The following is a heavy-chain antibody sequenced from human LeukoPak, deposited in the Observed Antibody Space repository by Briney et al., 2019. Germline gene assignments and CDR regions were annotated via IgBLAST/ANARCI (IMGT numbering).Heavy chain of an antibody. J-gene: IGHJ4*02. Sequence: ASGTVSCKASGYTFTIYYMHWVRQAPGQGLEWMGIINPSGGSTSYAQKFQGRVTMTRDTSTSTVYMELSSLRSEDTAVYYCARGSSPRAYCGGDCYFPDFDYWGQGTLVTVSS. D-gene: IGHD2-21*02. CDR3: ARGSSPRAYCGGDCYFPDFDY. V-gene: IGHV1-46*01. CDR1: GYTFTIYY. CDR2: INPSGGST.